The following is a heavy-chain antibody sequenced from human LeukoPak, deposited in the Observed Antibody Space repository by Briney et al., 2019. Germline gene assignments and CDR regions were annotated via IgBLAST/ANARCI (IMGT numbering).Heavy chain of an antibody. V-gene: IGHV4-59*01. CDR2: IYYSGST. Sequence: SETLSLTCTVSGGSISSYYWSWIRQPPGKGLEWIGYIYYSGSTNYNPSLKSRVTISVDTSENQFSLKLSSVTAADTAVYYCARVLDAAFDIWGQGTMVTASS. CDR1: GGSISSYY. D-gene: IGHD2-15*01. J-gene: IGHJ3*02. CDR3: ARVLDAAFDI.